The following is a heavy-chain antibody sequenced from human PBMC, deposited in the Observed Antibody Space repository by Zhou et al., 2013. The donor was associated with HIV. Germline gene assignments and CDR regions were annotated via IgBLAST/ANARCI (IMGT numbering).Heavy chain of an antibody. J-gene: IGHJ4*02. CDR2: IIPIFGTA. V-gene: IGHV1-69*05. Sequence: QVQLVQSAAEVKKPGSSVRVSCRVSGDTFRSSYAFSWVRQAPGQGLEWMGGIIPIFGTANYAQKFQGRVTITTDESTSTAYMELSSLRSEDTAVYYCARMYYYDSSGYYRYYFDYWGQGTLVTVSS. D-gene: IGHD3-22*01. CDR3: ARMYYYDSSGYYRYYFDY. CDR1: GDTFRSSYA.